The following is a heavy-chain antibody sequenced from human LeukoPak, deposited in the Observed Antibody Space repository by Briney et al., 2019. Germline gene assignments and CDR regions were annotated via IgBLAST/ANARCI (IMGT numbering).Heavy chain of an antibody. CDR1: GYTFTGYY. D-gene: IGHD3-10*01. V-gene: IGHV1-2*02. Sequence: ASVKVSCKASGYTFTGYYMHWVRQAPGQGLEWMVWINPNSGGTNYAQKFQGRVTMTRDTSISTAYMELSRLRSDDTAVYYCARRALTMVRGVQYNWFDPWGQGTLVTVSS. CDR3: ARRALTMVRGVQYNWFDP. J-gene: IGHJ5*02. CDR2: INPNSGGT.